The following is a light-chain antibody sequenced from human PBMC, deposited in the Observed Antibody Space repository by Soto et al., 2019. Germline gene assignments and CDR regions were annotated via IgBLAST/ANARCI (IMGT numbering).Light chain of an antibody. J-gene: IGKJ4*01. Sequence: AIQMTQSPSSLSASVGDRVTITCRASQGIRNDLGWYQQKPGKAPKLLIYSAFTLHSGVPSRFSGSGSGTEFTLTISSLQPEDFATYDCLQDDAYPLTFGGGTKVEIK. CDR1: QGIRND. CDR2: SAF. CDR3: LQDDAYPLT. V-gene: IGKV1-6*01.